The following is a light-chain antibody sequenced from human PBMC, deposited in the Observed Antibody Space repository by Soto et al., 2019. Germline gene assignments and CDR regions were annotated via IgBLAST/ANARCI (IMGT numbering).Light chain of an antibody. V-gene: IGLV2-11*01. J-gene: IGLJ2*01. Sequence: QSALTQPRSVSGSPGQSVTISCTGTSSDVGGYNYVSWYQQHPGKAPKLMIYDVSKRPSGVPDRFSGSKSGNTASLTISGLQAEDEADYYCCSYAASYTLVFGGGTNVTVL. CDR3: CSYAASYTLV. CDR1: SSDVGGYNY. CDR2: DVS.